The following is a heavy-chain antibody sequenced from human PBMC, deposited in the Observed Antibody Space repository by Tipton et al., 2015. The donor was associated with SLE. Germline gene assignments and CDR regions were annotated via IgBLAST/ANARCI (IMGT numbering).Heavy chain of an antibody. CDR3: ARGVQLSPRAFDI. CDR2: INHSVST. J-gene: IGHJ3*02. V-gene: IGHV4-34*01. D-gene: IGHD2-2*01. Sequence: TLSLTCAVYGGSFSGYYWSWIRQPPGKGLEWIGEINHSVSTNYNPPLKSRVTISVDTSKNQFSLKLSSVTAADTAVYYCARGVQLSPRAFDIWGQGTMVTVSS. CDR1: GGSFSGYY.